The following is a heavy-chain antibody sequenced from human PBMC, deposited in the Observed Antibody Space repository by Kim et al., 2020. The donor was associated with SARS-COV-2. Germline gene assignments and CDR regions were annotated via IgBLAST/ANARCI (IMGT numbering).Heavy chain of an antibody. V-gene: IGHV1-24*01. J-gene: IGHJ3*02. CDR2: FDPKDGET. D-gene: IGHD3-16*01. Sequence: ASVKVSCKVSGYTLTELSMHWVRQAPGKGLEWMGGFDPKDGETIYAQKFQGRVTMTEDTSTDTAYMELSSLRSEDTAVYYCATGRPFTFGGLDDAFDIWGQGTMVTVSS. CDR1: GYTLTELS. CDR3: ATGRPFTFGGLDDAFDI.